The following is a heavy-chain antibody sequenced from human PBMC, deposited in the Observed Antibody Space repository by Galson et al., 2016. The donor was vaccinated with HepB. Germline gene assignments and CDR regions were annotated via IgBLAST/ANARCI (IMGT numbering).Heavy chain of an antibody. Sequence: SLRLSCAASGFTVSSNYMSWVRQAPGKGLEWVSVISSGGGTYYADSVKGRFTISRYNSKNTLYLQRNSLRAADTAVDYCAKGQQLAYFDYWGQGTLVTVSS. CDR2: ISSGGGT. J-gene: IGHJ4*02. CDR1: GFTVSSNY. V-gene: IGHV3-53*01. CDR3: AKGQQLAYFDY. D-gene: IGHD6-13*01.